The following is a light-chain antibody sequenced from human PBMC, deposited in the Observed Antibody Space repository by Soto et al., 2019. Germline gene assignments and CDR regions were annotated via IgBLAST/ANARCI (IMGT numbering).Light chain of an antibody. V-gene: IGKV1-5*01. Sequence: DIKMYQTPSALSASVGDTVTITCRASQSLSEWLAWYQQKPGKAPKLLIYGASSLESGVPSRFSGSGSGTEFTLTISSLQPDDFAIYYCQQYNSYFWTFGQVTKVAIK. J-gene: IGKJ1*01. CDR2: GAS. CDR3: QQYNSYFWT. CDR1: QSLSEW.